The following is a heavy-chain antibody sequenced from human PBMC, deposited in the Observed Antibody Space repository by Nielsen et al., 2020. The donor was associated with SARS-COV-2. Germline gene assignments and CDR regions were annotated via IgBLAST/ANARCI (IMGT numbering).Heavy chain of an antibody. V-gene: IGHV3-9*01. Sequence: SLKISCAASGFTFDDYVMHWVRQAPGKGLEWVSGISWNSGSIGYADSVKGRFTISRDNAKNSLYLQMNSLRAEDTALYYCAKAVTTVTTGFDYWGQGTLVTVSS. CDR3: AKAVTTVTTGFDY. CDR2: ISWNSGSI. CDR1: GFTFDDYV. J-gene: IGHJ4*02. D-gene: IGHD4-17*01.